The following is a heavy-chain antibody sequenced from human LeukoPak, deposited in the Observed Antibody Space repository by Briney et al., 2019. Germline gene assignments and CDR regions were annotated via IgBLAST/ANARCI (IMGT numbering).Heavy chain of an antibody. J-gene: IGHJ4*02. CDR3: ARGPFDYSSSSGFDY. V-gene: IGHV4-4*07. CDR2: IYTSGST. CDR1: GGSISSYY. Sequence: SETLSLTCTVSGGSISSYYWSWIRQPAGKGLEWIGRIYTSGSTNYNPSLKSRVTISVDTSKNQFSLKLSSVTAADTAVYYCARGPFDYSSSSGFDYWGQGTLVTVSS. D-gene: IGHD6-6*01.